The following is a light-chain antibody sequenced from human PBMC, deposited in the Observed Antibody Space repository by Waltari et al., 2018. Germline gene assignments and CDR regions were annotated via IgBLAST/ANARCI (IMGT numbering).Light chain of an antibody. CDR3: CSYAGSDTWV. CDR1: SSDVGSHDFNL. J-gene: IGLJ3*02. Sequence: QSALTQPASVSGSPGQSITISCTGTSSDVGSHDFNLVSWYQQHPGKAPKLMIYEGNKRPSGGSSRFSGSKSGNTASLTISGLQAEDEADYYCCSYAGSDTWVFGGGTKLTVL. CDR2: EGN. V-gene: IGLV2-23*01.